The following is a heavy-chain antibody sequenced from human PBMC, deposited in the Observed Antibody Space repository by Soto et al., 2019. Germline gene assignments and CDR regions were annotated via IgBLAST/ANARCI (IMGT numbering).Heavy chain of an antibody. Sequence: GGSLRLSCAASGFTFSSYAMSWVRQAPGKGLEWVSAISGSGGSTYYADSVKGRFTISRDNSKNTLYLQMNSLRAEDTAVYYCAAAPSLDYYYGMDVWGQGTTVTVSS. CDR3: AAAPSLDYYYGMDV. CDR2: ISGSGGST. D-gene: IGHD6-6*01. J-gene: IGHJ6*02. CDR1: GFTFSSYA. V-gene: IGHV3-23*01.